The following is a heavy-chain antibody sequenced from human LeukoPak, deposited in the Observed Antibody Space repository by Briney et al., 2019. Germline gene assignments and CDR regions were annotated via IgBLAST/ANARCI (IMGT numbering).Heavy chain of an antibody. CDR3: AIISYPPADYVPFDY. CDR1: GYTLTELS. J-gene: IGHJ4*02. V-gene: IGHV1-24*01. Sequence: ASVKVSCTVSGYTLTELSMHWVRQAPGKGLEWMGGFDPEDGETIYAQKFQGRVTMTEDTSTDTAYMELSSLRSEDTAVYYCAIISYPPADYVPFDYWGQGTLVTVSS. CDR2: FDPEDGET. D-gene: IGHD3-16*01.